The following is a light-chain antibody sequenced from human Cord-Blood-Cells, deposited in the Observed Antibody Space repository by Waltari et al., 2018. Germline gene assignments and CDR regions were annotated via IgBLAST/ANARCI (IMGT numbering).Light chain of an antibody. V-gene: IGKV1-39*01. Sequence: DIQMTESPSFLSASVVDRVTITCRASQSISSYLNWYQQKPGKAPKLLIYAASSLQSGVPSRFSGSGSGTDFTLTISSLQPEDFATYYCQQSYSTLLTFGGGTKVEIK. CDR2: AAS. J-gene: IGKJ4*01. CDR1: QSISSY. CDR3: QQSYSTLLT.